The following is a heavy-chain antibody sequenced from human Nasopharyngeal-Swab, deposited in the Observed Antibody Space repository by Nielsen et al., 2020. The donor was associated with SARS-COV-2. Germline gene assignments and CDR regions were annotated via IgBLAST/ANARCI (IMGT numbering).Heavy chain of an antibody. CDR1: GITFSGSA. J-gene: IGHJ6*02. D-gene: IGHD1-26*01. Sequence: GESLKISCAASGITFSGSAMHWVRQACGKGLEWVGRIKRKGNTYATAYAASVKGRFTISRDDSKNTAYLQMNSLKTEDTAVYYCTRGGIVGPPELGMDVWGQGTTVTVSS. CDR2: IKRKGNTYAT. CDR3: TRGGIVGPPELGMDV. V-gene: IGHV3-73*01.